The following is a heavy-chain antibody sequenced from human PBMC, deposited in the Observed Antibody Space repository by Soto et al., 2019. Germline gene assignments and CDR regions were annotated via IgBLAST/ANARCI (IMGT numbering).Heavy chain of an antibody. J-gene: IGHJ4*02. D-gene: IGHD5-12*01. V-gene: IGHV4-59*08. CDR3: ARRADSGYDLYYFDY. Sequence: SETLSLTCTVSGGSISSYYWSWIRQPPGKGLEWIGYIYYSGSTNYNPSLKSRVTISVDTSKNQFSLKLSSVTAADTAVYYCARRADSGYDLYYFDYWGQGTLVTVSS. CDR1: GGSISSYY. CDR2: IYYSGST.